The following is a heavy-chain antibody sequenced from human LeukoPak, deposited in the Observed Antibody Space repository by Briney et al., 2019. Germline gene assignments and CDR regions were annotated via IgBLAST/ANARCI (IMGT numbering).Heavy chain of an antibody. CDR3: AKEGIAAADLRHDAFDI. V-gene: IGHV3-53*05. D-gene: IGHD6-13*01. J-gene: IGHJ3*02. CDR2: IYSGGTT. CDR1: GFTVSSDS. Sequence: GGSLRLSCAVSGFTVSSDSMNWVRQAPGKGLEWVSVIYSGGTTYYADSVKGRFTISRDNSKDTLYLQMNSLRAEDTAVYYCAKEGIAAADLRHDAFDIWGQGTMVTVSS.